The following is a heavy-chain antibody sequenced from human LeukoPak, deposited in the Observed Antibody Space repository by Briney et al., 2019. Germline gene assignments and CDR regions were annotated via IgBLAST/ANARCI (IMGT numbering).Heavy chain of an antibody. Sequence: GSSVKVSCKASGGTFSSYAISWVRQAPGQGLEWMGGIIPIFGTANYAQKFQGRVTITADKSTSTAYMELSSLRSEDTAVYYCARGGIVATFGMYAFDIWGQGTMVTVSS. V-gene: IGHV1-69*06. J-gene: IGHJ3*02. CDR2: IIPIFGTA. CDR3: ARGGIVATFGMYAFDI. D-gene: IGHD5-12*01. CDR1: GGTFSSYA.